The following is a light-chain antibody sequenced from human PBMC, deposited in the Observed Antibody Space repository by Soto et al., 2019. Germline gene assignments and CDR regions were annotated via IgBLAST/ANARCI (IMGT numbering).Light chain of an antibody. CDR1: QSVSSNY. CDR2: SAS. J-gene: IGKJ4*01. Sequence: EIVLTQSPGTLSLSPGERVTLSCRASQSVSSNYLAWYQQKPRQAPRLLIYSASSRATGIPHRFSGSGSETDFTLTINRLEPEDVAVYYCQQYGGSPRVTFGGGTKVEIK. CDR3: QQYGGSPRVT. V-gene: IGKV3-20*01.